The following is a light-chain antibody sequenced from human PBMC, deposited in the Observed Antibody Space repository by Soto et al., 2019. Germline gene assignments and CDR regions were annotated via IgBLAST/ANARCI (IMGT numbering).Light chain of an antibody. CDR1: QSVSSSY. Sequence: EIVLTQSPGTLSLSPGERATLSCRASQSVSSSYLAWYQQKPGQAPRLLIYGASSRATGLPDRFSGSGSGTDFTLTISRLEPEDFVVYYCQQYGSSPRTFGQGTKLEIK. J-gene: IGKJ2*01. V-gene: IGKV3-20*01. CDR3: QQYGSSPRT. CDR2: GAS.